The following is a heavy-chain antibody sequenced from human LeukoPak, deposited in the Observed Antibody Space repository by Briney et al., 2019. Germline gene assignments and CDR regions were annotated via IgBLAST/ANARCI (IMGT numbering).Heavy chain of an antibody. CDR3: ARDFYDILTGYNRYYFDY. CDR2: IIPIFGTA. CDR1: GGTFSSYA. D-gene: IGHD3-9*01. Sequence: SVKVSCQASGGTFSSYAISWVRQAPGQGLEWMGRIIPIFGTANYAQKFQDRVTITTDESTSTAYMELSSLRSEDTAVYYCARDFYDILTGYNRYYFDYWGQGTLVTVSS. J-gene: IGHJ4*02. V-gene: IGHV1-69*05.